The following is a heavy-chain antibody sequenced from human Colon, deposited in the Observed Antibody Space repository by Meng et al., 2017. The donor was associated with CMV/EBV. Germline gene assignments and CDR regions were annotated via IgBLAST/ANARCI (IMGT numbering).Heavy chain of an antibody. CDR2: MDYRGST. V-gene: IGHV4-30-4*01. CDR3: ARGELLWDY. Sequence: VHVQESGPGLVTPSQTLSLTCTVSGDSSSSGVYFWSWIRQPPGKGLEWIGYMDYRGSTFYNPSLKSRVTISVDTSKNQFSLKLSSVIAADTAVYFCARGELLWDYWGQGTLVTASS. D-gene: IGHD2-2*01. CDR1: GDSSSSGVYF. J-gene: IGHJ4*02.